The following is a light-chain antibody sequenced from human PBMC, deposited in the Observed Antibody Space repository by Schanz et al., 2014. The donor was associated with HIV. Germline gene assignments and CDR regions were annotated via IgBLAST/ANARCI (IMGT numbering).Light chain of an antibody. J-gene: IGKJ2*01. CDR2: ATS. Sequence: EIVLTQSPGSLSLSPGGRATLSCGASQRLSSSYLAWYQQKRDQPPRLVIYATSTRAAGIPDRFSGTGSGTDFTLTISSLEPEDFAVYFCQEYSNWPPYTFGQGTKLEVK. CDR3: QEYSNWPPYT. V-gene: IGKV3-20*01. CDR1: QRLSSSY.